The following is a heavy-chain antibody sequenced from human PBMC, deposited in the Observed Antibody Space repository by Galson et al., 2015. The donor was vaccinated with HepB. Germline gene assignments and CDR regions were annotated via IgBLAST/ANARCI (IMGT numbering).Heavy chain of an antibody. CDR1: GYTFTGYY. D-gene: IGHD5-18*01. J-gene: IGHJ3*02. Sequence: SVKVSCKASGYTFTGYYMHWVRQAPGQGLEWMGRINPNSGGTNYAQKFQGRVTMTRDTSISTAYMELSRLRSDDTAVYYCARDLDTAMGYDAFDIWGQGTMVTVSS. CDR3: ARDLDTAMGYDAFDI. V-gene: IGHV1-2*06. CDR2: INPNSGGT.